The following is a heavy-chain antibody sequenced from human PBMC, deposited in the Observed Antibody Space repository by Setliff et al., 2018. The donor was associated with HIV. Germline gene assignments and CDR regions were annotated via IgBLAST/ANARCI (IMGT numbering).Heavy chain of an antibody. J-gene: IGHJ3*02. Sequence: SETLSLTCTVSGGSMNENHWSWLRQSPGKGLEWIAYIHTSGSTYFNPSFISRVTISLDSSKNQFSLKLMSLTAADTAVYYCARTGYAFDIWGRGTMVTVS. CDR3: ARTGYAFDI. CDR2: IHTSGST. CDR1: GGSMNENH. V-gene: IGHV4-4*08.